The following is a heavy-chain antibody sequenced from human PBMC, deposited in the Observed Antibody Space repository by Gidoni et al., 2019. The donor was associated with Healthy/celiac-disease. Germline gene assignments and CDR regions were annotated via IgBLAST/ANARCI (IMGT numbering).Heavy chain of an antibody. CDR1: GGTFSSEA. D-gene: IGHD3-10*01. Sequence: QVQLVQSGAEVKKPGSSVKVSCKASGGTFSSEAISWVRQAPGQGLEWMGGIIPIFGTANYAQKFQGRVTITADESTSTAYMELSSLRSEDTAVYYCAREWITMVRGAQNYYYYGMDVWGQGTTVTVSS. CDR2: IIPIFGTA. CDR3: AREWITMVRGAQNYYYYGMDV. V-gene: IGHV1-69*01. J-gene: IGHJ6*02.